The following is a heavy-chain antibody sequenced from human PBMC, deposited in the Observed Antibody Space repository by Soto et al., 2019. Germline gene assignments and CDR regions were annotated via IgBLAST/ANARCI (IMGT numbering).Heavy chain of an antibody. CDR3: ARDGGYCSGGSCYSRWFDP. J-gene: IGHJ5*02. CDR1: GYTFTSYG. D-gene: IGHD2-15*01. CDR2: VSPYNGNT. Sequence: ASVKVSCKASGYTFTSYGSSWVRQAPGQGLEWMGWVSPYNGNTNYAQKLQDRVTMTTDISTSTAYMELRSLRSDDTALYYCARDGGYCSGGSCYSRWFDPWGQGTLVTVSS. V-gene: IGHV1-18*01.